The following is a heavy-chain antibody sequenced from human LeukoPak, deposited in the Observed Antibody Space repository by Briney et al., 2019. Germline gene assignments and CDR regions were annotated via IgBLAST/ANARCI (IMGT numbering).Heavy chain of an antibody. Sequence: SQTLSLTCALSGDSVSSNSAAWNWIRQSPSRGLEWLGRTYYRSKWYNDYAVSVKSRITINPETSKNQFSLQLSSVTPEDTAVYYCAREATMIVVVALFDYWGQGTLVTVSS. CDR3: AREATMIVVVALFDY. V-gene: IGHV6-1*01. CDR1: GDSVSSNSAA. CDR2: TYYRSKWYN. D-gene: IGHD3-22*01. J-gene: IGHJ4*02.